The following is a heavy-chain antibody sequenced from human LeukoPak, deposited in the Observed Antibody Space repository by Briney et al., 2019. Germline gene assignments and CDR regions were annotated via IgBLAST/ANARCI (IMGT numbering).Heavy chain of an antibody. CDR3: VRDGSYYDSSGYYYLY. CDR1: GGTFSSYA. J-gene: IGHJ4*02. D-gene: IGHD3-22*01. Sequence: ASVKVSCKASGGTFSSYAISWVRQAPGQGLEWLGGIIPIFSTAKYAQKFQGRVTITADESTSTAYMELSSLRSVDTAVYYCVRDGSYYDSSGYYYLYWGQGTLVTVSS. V-gene: IGHV1-69*13. CDR2: IIPIFSTA.